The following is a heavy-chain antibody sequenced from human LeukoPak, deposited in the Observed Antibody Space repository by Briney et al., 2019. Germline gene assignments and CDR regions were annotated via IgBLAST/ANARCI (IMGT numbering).Heavy chain of an antibody. V-gene: IGHV4-34*01. CDR2: INHSGST. J-gene: IGHJ4*02. Sequence: SETLSLTCAVYGGSFSGYYWGWIRQPPGKGLEWIGEINHSGSTNYNPSLKSRVTISVDTSKNQFSLKLSSVTAADTAVYYCARGLGSNLAAAGTNWVDYWGQGTLVTVSS. CDR1: GGSFSGYY. CDR3: ARGLGSNLAAAGTNWVDY. D-gene: IGHD6-13*01.